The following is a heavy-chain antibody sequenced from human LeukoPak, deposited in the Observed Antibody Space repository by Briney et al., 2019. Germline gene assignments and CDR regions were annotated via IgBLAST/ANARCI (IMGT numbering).Heavy chain of an antibody. D-gene: IGHD6-13*01. J-gene: IGHJ4*02. Sequence: SGPRLAKPTQTLTLTCTFSGFCLNIGGVGVGWIRQPPGKALEWLALNYWDDDKRYSPSLKTRLTITKDTSKNQVVLTMSNMDPVDTATYYRAHLIAASGGIEARFDSWGQGTLVTVSS. CDR1: GFCLNIGGVG. CDR2: NYWDDDK. CDR3: AHLIAASGGIEARFDS. V-gene: IGHV2-5*02.